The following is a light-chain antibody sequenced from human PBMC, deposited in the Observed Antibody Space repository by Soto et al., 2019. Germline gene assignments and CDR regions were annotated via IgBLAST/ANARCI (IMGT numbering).Light chain of an antibody. CDR3: CSYVNSSTMV. Sequence: QSALTRPASVSGSPGQSITVSCTGASLVSWYQLHPGKAPKLIIYGDSKRPSGVSSRFSGSKSGSTASLTISGLQAEDEADYFCCSYVNSSTMVFGTGTKVTVL. CDR1: SL. V-gene: IGLV2-23*01. CDR2: GDS. J-gene: IGLJ3*02.